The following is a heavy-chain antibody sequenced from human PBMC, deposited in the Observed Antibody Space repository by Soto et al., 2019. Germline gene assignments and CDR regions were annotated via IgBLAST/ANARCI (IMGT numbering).Heavy chain of an antibody. J-gene: IGHJ2*01. Sequence: QVQLVQSGAEVKKPGSSVKVSCKASGGTFSSYAISWVRQAPGQGLEWMGGIIPIFGTANYAQKFQGRVTISADESTSTAYMELSSLRSEDTAVYYCARFKQHPVVNWYFDLWGRGTLVTVSS. CDR2: IIPIFGTA. CDR3: ARFKQHPVVNWYFDL. D-gene: IGHD6-13*01. V-gene: IGHV1-69*01. CDR1: GGTFSSYA.